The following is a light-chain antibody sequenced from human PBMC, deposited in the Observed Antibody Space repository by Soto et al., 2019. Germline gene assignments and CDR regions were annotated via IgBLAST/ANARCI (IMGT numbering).Light chain of an antibody. CDR3: QQFHTYPWT. J-gene: IGKJ1*01. Sequence: AVQLTQSPSSLSASVGDRVTITCRASQGIRTDLGWYQQSPGKAPKVLIVGASTLQSGVPSRFSGSGAGAEFTLTITGLQPEDFATYFCQQFHTYPWTFGQGTKVDIK. CDR2: GAS. V-gene: IGKV1-6*01. CDR1: QGIRTD.